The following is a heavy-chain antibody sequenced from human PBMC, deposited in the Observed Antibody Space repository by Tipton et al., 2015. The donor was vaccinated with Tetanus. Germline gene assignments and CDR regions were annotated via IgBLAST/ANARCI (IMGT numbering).Heavy chain of an antibody. J-gene: IGHJ4*02. V-gene: IGHV4-31*02. Sequence: LRLSCTVSGASISSGGYYWTWIRQHPGKGLEWIGDIYFSGSTYYNPSLRSRVTISVDTSKNEFSLKLNSVTAADTAVYYCARDQARGARGWNYFDYWGQGTLVTVSS. D-gene: IGHD1-26*01. CDR1: GASISSGGYY. CDR2: IYFSGST. CDR3: ARDQARGARGWNYFDY.